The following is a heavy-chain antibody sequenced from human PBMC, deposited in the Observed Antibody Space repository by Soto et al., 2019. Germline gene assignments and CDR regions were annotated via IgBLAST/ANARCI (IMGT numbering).Heavy chain of an antibody. CDR3: ARRPSLLLDDWFDP. V-gene: IGHV4-39*01. CDR2: IYYSGST. J-gene: IGHJ5*02. CDR1: GGSISSSSYY. Sequence: SETLSLTCTVSGGSISSSSYYWGWIRQPPGKGLEWIGSIYYSGSTYYNPSLKSRVTISVDTSKNQFSLKLSSVTAADTAVYYCARRPSLLLDDWFDPWGQGTLVTVSS. D-gene: IGHD2-15*01.